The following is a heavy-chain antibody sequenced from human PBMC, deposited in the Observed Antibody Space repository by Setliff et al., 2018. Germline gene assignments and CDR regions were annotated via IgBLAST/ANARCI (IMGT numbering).Heavy chain of an antibody. CDR2: IYHSGST. Sequence: SETLSLTCTVSGYSISSGYYWGWIRQPPGRGLEWIGSIYHSGSTYYNPSLKSRVTISVDTSKNQFSLKLSSVTAADTAVYYCARVGDSSGWYFSRYFDYWGQGTLVTVSS. CDR1: GYSISSGYY. V-gene: IGHV4-38-2*02. D-gene: IGHD6-19*01. CDR3: ARVGDSSGWYFSRYFDY. J-gene: IGHJ4*02.